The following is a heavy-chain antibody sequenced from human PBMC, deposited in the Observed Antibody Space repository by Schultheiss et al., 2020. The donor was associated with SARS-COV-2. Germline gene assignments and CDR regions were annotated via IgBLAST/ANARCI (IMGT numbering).Heavy chain of an antibody. D-gene: IGHD3-3*01. CDR1: GYTFTSYG. CDR3: ARDITIFGVVTTPGWFDP. Sequence: ASVKVSCKASGYTFTSYGISWVRQAPGQGLEWMGWISAYNGNTNYAQKLHGRVTMTTDTSTSTAYMELRSLRSDDTAVYYCARDITIFGVVTTPGWFDPWGQGTLVTVSS. CDR2: ISAYNGNT. V-gene: IGHV1-18*04. J-gene: IGHJ5*02.